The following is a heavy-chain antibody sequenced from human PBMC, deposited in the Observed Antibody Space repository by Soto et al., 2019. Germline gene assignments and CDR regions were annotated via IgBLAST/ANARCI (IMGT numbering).Heavy chain of an antibody. CDR3: ARVRIQLWHLPDY. CDR1: GYTFTSNY. Sequence: ASVKVTCKASGYTFTSNYMHWVRQAPGQGLEWMGIINPSGGSTGYAQKFQGRVTMTRDTSTSTVYMELSSLRSEDTAVYYCARVRIQLWHLPDYWGQGTLVTVSS. D-gene: IGHD5-18*01. CDR2: INPSGGST. V-gene: IGHV1-46*01. J-gene: IGHJ4*02.